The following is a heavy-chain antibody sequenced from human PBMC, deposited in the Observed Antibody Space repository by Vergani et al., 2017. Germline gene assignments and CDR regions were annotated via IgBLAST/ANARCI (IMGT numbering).Heavy chain of an antibody. V-gene: IGHV4-59*01. J-gene: IGHJ4*02. CDR3: ARSIVSRNPPDYFDN. Sequence: QVQLQESGPGLVRPSETLSLTCTVSGGSLSGYYWNWIRQTPGEGLEWIGYVEDRGYFNYNPSLKTRVSMSSDTSNNQFSLMLSSVTVADTAVYYCARSIVSRNPPDYFDNWGQGTLVTVSS. CDR1: GGSLSGYY. D-gene: IGHD1-14*01. CDR2: VEDRGYF.